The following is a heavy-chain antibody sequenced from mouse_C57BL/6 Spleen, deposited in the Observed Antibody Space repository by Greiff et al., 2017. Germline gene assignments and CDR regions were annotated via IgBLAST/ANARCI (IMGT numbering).Heavy chain of an antibody. V-gene: IGHV1-54*01. J-gene: IGHJ1*03. CDR2: INPGSGGT. CDR3: AREGSNYGYWYFDV. CDR1: GYAFTNYL. Sequence: QVQLKQSGAELVRPGTSVKVSCKASGYAFTNYLIEWVKQRPGQGLEWIGVINPGSGGTNYNEKFKGKATLTADKSSSTAYMQLSSLTSEDSAVYFCAREGSNYGYWYFDVWGTGTTVTVSS. D-gene: IGHD2-5*01.